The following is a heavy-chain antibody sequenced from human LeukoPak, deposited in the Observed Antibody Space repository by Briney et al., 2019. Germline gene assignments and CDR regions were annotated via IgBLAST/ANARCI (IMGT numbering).Heavy chain of an antibody. Sequence: GGSLRLSCAASGFTFSSYAMSWVRQAPGKGLEWVANIKQDGSEKYYVDSVKGRFTISRDNAKNSLYLQMNSLRAEDTAVYYCARGLMVYGSGVHYYYYYYMDVWGKGTTVTISS. CDR3: ARGLMVYGSGVHYYYYYYMDV. J-gene: IGHJ6*03. CDR1: GFTFSSYA. CDR2: IKQDGSEK. D-gene: IGHD3-10*01. V-gene: IGHV3-7*01.